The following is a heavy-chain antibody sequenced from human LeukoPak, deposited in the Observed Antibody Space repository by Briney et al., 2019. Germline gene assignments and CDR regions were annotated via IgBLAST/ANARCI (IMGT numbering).Heavy chain of an antibody. Sequence: KPSETLSLTCSVSGDSISSYYWSWIRQPPGKGLEWIGYIYYSGSTNYNPSLKSRVTISVDTSKNQFSLKLSSVTAADTAVYYCARLSSSGSYCVDYWGQGTLVTISS. CDR2: IYYSGST. CDR3: ARLSSSGSYCVDY. V-gene: IGHV4-59*08. CDR1: GDSISSYY. D-gene: IGHD1-26*01. J-gene: IGHJ4*02.